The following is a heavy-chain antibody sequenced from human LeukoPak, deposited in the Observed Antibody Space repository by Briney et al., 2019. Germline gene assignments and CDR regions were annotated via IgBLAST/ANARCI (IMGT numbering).Heavy chain of an antibody. CDR1: GYTFTGYY. CDR2: INPNSGGT. Sequence: ASVKVSCKASGYTFTGYYMHWVRQAPGQGLEWMGWINPNSGGTNYAQKFQGRVTKTRDTSISTAYMELSRLRSDDTAVYYCARDLKFRAVAASSFDYWGQGTLVTVSS. D-gene: IGHD6-19*01. V-gene: IGHV1-2*02. CDR3: ARDLKFRAVAASSFDY. J-gene: IGHJ4*02.